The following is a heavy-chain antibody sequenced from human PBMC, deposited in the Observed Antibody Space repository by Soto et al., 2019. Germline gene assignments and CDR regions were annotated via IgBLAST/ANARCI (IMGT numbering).Heavy chain of an antibody. D-gene: IGHD6-19*01. CDR1: GFTFSSYA. Sequence: LRLSCAASGFTFSSYAMSRVSQAPGKGLEWVSAISGSGGSTYYADSVKGRFTISRDNSKNTLYLQMNSLRAEETAVYYCAKDHKTLAVAYGMDVRGQGTTVTVSS. CDR2: ISGSGGST. J-gene: IGHJ6*02. V-gene: IGHV3-23*01. CDR3: AKDHKTLAVAYGMDV.